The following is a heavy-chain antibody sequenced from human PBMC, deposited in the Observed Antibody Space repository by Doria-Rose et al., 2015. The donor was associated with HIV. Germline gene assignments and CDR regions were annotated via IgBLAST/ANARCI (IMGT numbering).Heavy chain of an antibody. J-gene: IGHJ1*01. V-gene: IGHV4-59*01. CDR2: IYSNGKT. Sequence: PGKGLEWIGYIYSNGKTNYNPSLKDRVTILVDTSKNQFSLKLNSVTAADTAVYFCARAKFSTPFDHWGQGTLATVSS. D-gene: IGHD3-16*01. CDR3: ARAKFSTPFDH.